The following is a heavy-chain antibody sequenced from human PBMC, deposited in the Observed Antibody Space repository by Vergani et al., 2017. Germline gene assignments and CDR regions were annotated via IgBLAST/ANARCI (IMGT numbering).Heavy chain of an antibody. Sequence: QVQLLESGPGLVKPSQTLSLTCTVSGGSISSDDYFWSWIRLPAGKGLEWIGRIYTTGSTNYNPSLSGRVSMSIDTSKKQFSLTLNSVTAADTAVNYCARRRNGSSWYKDYYYYYMDVWGKGTTVTVSS. D-gene: IGHD6-13*01. CDR3: ARRRNGSSWYKDYYYYYMDV. V-gene: IGHV4-61*02. J-gene: IGHJ6*03. CDR2: IYTTGST. CDR1: GGSISSDDYF.